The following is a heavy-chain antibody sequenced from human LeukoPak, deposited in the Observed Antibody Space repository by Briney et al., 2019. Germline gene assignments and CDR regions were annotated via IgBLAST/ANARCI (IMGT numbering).Heavy chain of an antibody. CDR2: VYYTGST. CDR1: GGSISPYY. Sequence: SETLSLTCTVSGGSISPYYWSWIRQPPGKGLEWIGYVYYTGSTDYNPSLKSRVTISVDTSKNQFSLKLSSVAAADTAVYYCVGDRHWTNDWVFDYWGQGTLVTVSS. V-gene: IGHV4-59*01. CDR3: VGDRHWTNDWVFDY. J-gene: IGHJ4*02. D-gene: IGHD1/OR15-1a*01.